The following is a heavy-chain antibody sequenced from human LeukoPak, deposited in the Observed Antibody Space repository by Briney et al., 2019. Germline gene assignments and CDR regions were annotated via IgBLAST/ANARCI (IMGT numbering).Heavy chain of an antibody. V-gene: IGHV4-34*01. D-gene: IGHD6-19*01. Sequence: SETLSLTCAVYGGSFSGYYWSWIRQPPGKGLEWIGEINHSGSTNYNPSLKSRVTISVDTSKNQFSLKLSSVTAADTAVYYCARGLPGIAVAGPSLQYNWFDPWGQGTLVTVSS. CDR2: INHSGST. J-gene: IGHJ5*02. CDR3: ARGLPGIAVAGPSLQYNWFDP. CDR1: GGSFSGYY.